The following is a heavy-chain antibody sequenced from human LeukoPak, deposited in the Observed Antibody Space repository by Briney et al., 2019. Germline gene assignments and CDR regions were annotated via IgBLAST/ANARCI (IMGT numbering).Heavy chain of an antibody. CDR2: IIPIFGTA. D-gene: IGHD3-22*01. CDR1: GGTFSSYA. J-gene: IGHJ5*02. CDR3: ARDQIYYDSSGYGWFDP. Sequence: SVKVSCKASGGTFSSYAISWVRQAPGQGLEWMGGIIPIFGTANYAQKFQGRDTITADESTSTAYMELSSLRSEDTAVYYCARDQIYYDSSGYGWFDPWGQGTLVTVSS. V-gene: IGHV1-69*13.